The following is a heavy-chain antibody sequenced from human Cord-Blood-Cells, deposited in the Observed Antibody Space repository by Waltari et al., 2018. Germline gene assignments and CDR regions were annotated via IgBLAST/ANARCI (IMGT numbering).Heavy chain of an antibody. V-gene: IGHV3-30*18. Sequence: TFSSYGMHWVRQAPGKGLEWVAVISYDGSNKYYADSVKGRFTISRDNSKNTLYLQMNSLRAEDTAVYYCAKGEGPNYFDYWGQGTLVTVSS. CDR2: ISYDGSNK. J-gene: IGHJ4*02. CDR3: AKGEGPNYFDY. CDR1: TFSSYG.